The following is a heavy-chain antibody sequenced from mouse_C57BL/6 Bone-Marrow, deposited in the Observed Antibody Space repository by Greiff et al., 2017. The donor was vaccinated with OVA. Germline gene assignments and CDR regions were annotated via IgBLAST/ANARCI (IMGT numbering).Heavy chain of an antibody. Sequence: KLQESGPGLVKPSQSLFLTCSITGFPITSGYYWIWIRQSPGKPLEWMGYITHSGETFYNPSLQSPISITRETSKNQFFLQLNSVTTEDTAMYYCAGGLRGYAMDYWGQGTSVTVSS. D-gene: IGHD2-4*01. CDR3: AGGLRGYAMDY. J-gene: IGHJ4*01. V-gene: IGHV12-3*01. CDR2: ITHSGET. CDR1: GFPITSGYY.